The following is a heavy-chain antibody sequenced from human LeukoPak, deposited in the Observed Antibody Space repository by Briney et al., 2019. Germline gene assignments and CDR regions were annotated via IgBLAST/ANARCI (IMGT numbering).Heavy chain of an antibody. CDR1: GFRFADSA. D-gene: IGHD4/OR15-4a*01. J-gene: IGHJ4*02. Sequence: GGSLRLSCATSGFRFADSAMSWVRQAPGKGLEWVSFIYSGTIHYSDSVKGRFTISRDNSKNTLYLQMNSLRAEDTAVYYCARRAGAYSHPYDYWGQGTLVTVSS. CDR2: IYSGTI. CDR3: ARRAGAYSHPYDY. V-gene: IGHV3-53*01.